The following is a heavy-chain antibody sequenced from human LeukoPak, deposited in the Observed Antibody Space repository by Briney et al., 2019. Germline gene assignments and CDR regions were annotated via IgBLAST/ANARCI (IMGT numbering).Heavy chain of an antibody. CDR2: INHSGST. D-gene: IGHD3-10*01. Sequence: SETLSLTCAVYGGSFSGYYWSWIRQPPGKGLEWIGEINHSGSTNYNPSLQRRVTISVDTSKNQFSLKLSSVTAADTAVYYCARLPTIYGSGSYWGFDYWGQGTLVTVSS. CDR3: ARLPTIYGSGSYWGFDY. J-gene: IGHJ4*02. CDR1: GGSFSGYY. V-gene: IGHV4-34*01.